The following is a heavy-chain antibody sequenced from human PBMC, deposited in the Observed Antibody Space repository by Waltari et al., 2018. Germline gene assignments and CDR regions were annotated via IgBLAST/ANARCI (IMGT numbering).Heavy chain of an antibody. V-gene: IGHV4-39*01. CDR3: ARLGYSSSWEYYFDY. CDR1: GGSISSSSYY. D-gene: IGHD6-13*01. J-gene: IGHJ4*02. CDR2: IYYSGRT. Sequence: QLQLQESGPGLVKPSETLSLTCTVSGGSISSSSYYWGWIRQPPGKGLEWIGSIYYSGRTYDNPSVNGRVTISVDTSKNQFSLKLSSVTAADTAVYYCARLGYSSSWEYYFDYWGQGTLVTVSS.